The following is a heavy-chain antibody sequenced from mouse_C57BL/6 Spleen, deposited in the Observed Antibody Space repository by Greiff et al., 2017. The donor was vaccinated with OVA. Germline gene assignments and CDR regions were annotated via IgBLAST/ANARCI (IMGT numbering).Heavy chain of an antibody. Sequence: EVQVVESGGGLVKPGGSLKLSCAASGFTFSSYAMSWVRPTPEKRLEWVATISDGGSYTYYPDNVKGRFTISRDNAKNNLYLQMSHLKSEDTAMYYCARDPLTGFYAMDYWGQGTSVTVSS. D-gene: IGHD4-1*01. J-gene: IGHJ4*01. CDR3: ARDPLTGFYAMDY. CDR2: ISDGGSYT. V-gene: IGHV5-4*01. CDR1: GFTFSSYA.